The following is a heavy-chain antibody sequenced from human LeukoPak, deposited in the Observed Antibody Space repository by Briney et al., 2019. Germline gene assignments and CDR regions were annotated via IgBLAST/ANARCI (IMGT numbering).Heavy chain of an antibody. CDR2: ISGSGGST. V-gene: IGHV3-23*01. D-gene: IGHD3-22*01. J-gene: IGHJ4*02. Sequence: GGSLRLSCAASGFTFSSYAMSWVRQAPGKGLEWVSAISGSGGSTYYADSVKGRFTISRDNSKNTLYLQMNSLRAEDTAVYYCANTGRNYYDRSGYPRLIDYWGQGTLVTVSS. CDR3: ANTGRNYYDRSGYPRLIDY. CDR1: GFTFSSYA.